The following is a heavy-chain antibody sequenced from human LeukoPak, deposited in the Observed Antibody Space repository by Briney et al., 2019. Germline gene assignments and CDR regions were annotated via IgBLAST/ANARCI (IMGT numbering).Heavy chain of an antibody. Sequence: GGSLRLSCAASGFTFSSYSMNWVRQAPGKGLEWVSSISSSSSYIYYADSVKGRFTISRDNAKNSLYLQMNSLRAEDTAVYHCARDPGRGAARPTHFDYWGQGTLVTVSS. J-gene: IGHJ4*02. V-gene: IGHV3-21*01. D-gene: IGHD6-6*01. CDR2: ISSSSSYI. CDR3: ARDPGRGAARPTHFDY. CDR1: GFTFSSYS.